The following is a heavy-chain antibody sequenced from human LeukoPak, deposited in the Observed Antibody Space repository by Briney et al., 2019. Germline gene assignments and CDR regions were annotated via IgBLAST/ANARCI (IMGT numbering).Heavy chain of an antibody. Sequence: PGGSLRLSCAASGFTFSSYSMNWVRQAPGKGLEWVSSISSSSYIYYAASVKGRFTISRDNAKNSLYLQMNSLRAEDTAVYYCARGAGYCSGGSCANWFDPWGQGTLVTVSS. CDR1: GFTFSSYS. D-gene: IGHD2-15*01. V-gene: IGHV3-21*01. CDR3: ARGAGYCSGGSCANWFDP. J-gene: IGHJ5*02. CDR2: ISSSSYI.